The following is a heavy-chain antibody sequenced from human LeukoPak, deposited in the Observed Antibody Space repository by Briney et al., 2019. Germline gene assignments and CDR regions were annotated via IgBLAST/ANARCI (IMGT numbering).Heavy chain of an antibody. CDR2: ISPSGVT. V-gene: IGHV4-4*09. D-gene: IGHD3-22*01. J-gene: IGHJ5*02. Sequence: SETLSLICTVSGDSVSRSYWSWIRQPPGKGLEWIGYISPSGVTSYSPALKSRVSISRDTSKNEFSLRLSSSTAADTAIYFCAKHRENYYESSHVGLDPWGQGSWVIVSS. CDR1: GDSVSRSY. CDR3: AKHRENYYESSHVGLDP.